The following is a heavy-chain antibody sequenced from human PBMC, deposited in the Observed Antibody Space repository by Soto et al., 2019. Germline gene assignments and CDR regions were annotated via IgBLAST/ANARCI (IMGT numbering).Heavy chain of an antibody. J-gene: IGHJ2*01. CDR2: ISAYNGNT. D-gene: IGHD3-22*01. CDR1: GYTFTSYG. CDR3: ARNMIADWYFDL. Sequence: ASVKVSCKASGYTFTSYGISWVRQAPGQGLEWMGWISAYNGNTNYAQKLQGRVTMTTDTSASTAYMELRSLRSDDTAVYYCARNMIADWYFDLWGRGTLVTVSS. V-gene: IGHV1-18*04.